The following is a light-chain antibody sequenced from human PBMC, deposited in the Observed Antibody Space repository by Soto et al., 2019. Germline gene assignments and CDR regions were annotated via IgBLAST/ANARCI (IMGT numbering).Light chain of an antibody. CDR1: QTVTTNY. V-gene: IGKV3-20*01. J-gene: IGKJ2*01. CDR2: GAS. CDR3: QQYGSSVFT. Sequence: ETVLTQSPGTLSLSPGETATLSCRASQTVTTNYLAWYQQKPDQAPRLLIYGASRRATGIPDRFSGSGSGTDLTLAVSRLEHEDFAVYYCQQYGSSVFTFGQGTTLEIQ.